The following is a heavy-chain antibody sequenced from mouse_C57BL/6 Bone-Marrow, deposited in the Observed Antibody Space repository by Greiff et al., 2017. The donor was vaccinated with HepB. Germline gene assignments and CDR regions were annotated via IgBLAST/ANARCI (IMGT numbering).Heavy chain of an antibody. CDR3: DREGDYDGFAY. J-gene: IGHJ3*01. V-gene: IGHV2-2*01. D-gene: IGHD2-4*01. CDR2: IWSGGST. CDR1: GFSLTSYG. Sequence: QVQLQQSGPGLVQPSQSLSITCTVSGFSLTSYGVHWVRQSPGKGLEWLGVIWSGGSTDYNAAFISRLSISKDNSKSQVFFKMNSLQADDTAIYYCDREGDYDGFAYWGQGTLVTVSA.